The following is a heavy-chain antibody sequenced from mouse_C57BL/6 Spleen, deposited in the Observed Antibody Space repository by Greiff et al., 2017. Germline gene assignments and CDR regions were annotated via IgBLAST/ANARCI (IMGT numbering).Heavy chain of an antibody. CDR3: ARRDYYGSSPYFDY. D-gene: IGHD1-1*01. Sequence: VQLQQPGAELVKPGASVKLSCKASGYTFTSYWMQWVKQRPGQGLEWIGEIDPSVSYTNYNQKFKGKATLTVDTSSSTAYMQLSSLTSEDSAVYYCARRDYYGSSPYFDYWGQGTTLTVSS. CDR2: IDPSVSYT. CDR1: GYTFTSYW. V-gene: IGHV1-50*01. J-gene: IGHJ2*01.